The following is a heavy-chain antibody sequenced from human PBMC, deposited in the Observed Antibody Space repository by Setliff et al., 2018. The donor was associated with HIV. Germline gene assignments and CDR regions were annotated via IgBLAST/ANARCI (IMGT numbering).Heavy chain of an antibody. Sequence: SETLSLTCAVYGGSFSGYYWSWIRQPPGKGLEWIGEINHSGSTNYNPSLKSRVTISVDTSKNQFSLKLSSVTAADTAVYYCASPIYGSGSYYAFDIWGPGTRVTVS. CDR3: ASPIYGSGSYYAFDI. D-gene: IGHD3-10*01. V-gene: IGHV4-34*01. J-gene: IGHJ3*02. CDR2: INHSGST. CDR1: GGSFSGYY.